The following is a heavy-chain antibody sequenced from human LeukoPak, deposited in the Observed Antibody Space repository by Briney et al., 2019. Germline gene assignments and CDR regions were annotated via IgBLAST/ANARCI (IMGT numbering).Heavy chain of an antibody. V-gene: IGHV6-1*01. Sequence: SQTLSLTCAISGDSVSSNSAAWNWIRQSPSRGLEWLGRTYYRSKWYNDYAVSVKSRITINPDTSKNQFSLQLNSVTPEDTAVYYCARAGELSSDYYYYYYMDVWGKGTTVTVSS. D-gene: IGHD3-16*02. J-gene: IGHJ6*03. CDR2: TYYRSKWYN. CDR1: GDSVSSNSAA. CDR3: ARAGELSSDYYYYYYMDV.